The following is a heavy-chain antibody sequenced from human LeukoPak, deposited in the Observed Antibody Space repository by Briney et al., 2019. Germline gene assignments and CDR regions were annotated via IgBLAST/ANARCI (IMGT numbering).Heavy chain of an antibody. V-gene: IGHV3-30*04. J-gene: IGHJ4*02. Sequence: PGRSLRLSCAASGFTFSSYAMHWVRQAPGKGLEWVAVISYDGSNKYYADSVKGRFTISRDNSKNTLYLQMNSLRAEDTAVYYCAGPEIEGIAVAGTIADYGGQGTLVTVSS. D-gene: IGHD6-19*01. CDR3: AGPEIEGIAVAGTIADY. CDR2: ISYDGSNK. CDR1: GFTFSSYA.